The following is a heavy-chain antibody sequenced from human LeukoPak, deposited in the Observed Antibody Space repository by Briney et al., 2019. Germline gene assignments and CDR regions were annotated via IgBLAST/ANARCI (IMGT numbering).Heavy chain of an antibody. D-gene: IGHD2-15*01. CDR2: ISWDSVTI. CDR1: GFDFDDYA. CDR3: ARDLGSAPFDY. V-gene: IGHV3-9*01. Sequence: GRSLRLSCAASGFDFDDYAMHWVRHAPGKGLEWVSGISWDSVTIAYAGPLEGRFTISRDNSKNTLYLQMNSLRVEDTAVYYCARDLGSAPFDYWGQGTLVTVSS. J-gene: IGHJ4*02.